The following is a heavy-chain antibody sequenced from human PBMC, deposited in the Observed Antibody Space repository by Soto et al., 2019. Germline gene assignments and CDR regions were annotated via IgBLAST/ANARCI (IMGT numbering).Heavy chain of an antibody. J-gene: IGHJ4*02. Sequence: GGSLRLSCAASKSIFTGYGMHWVRQTPGKGLEWVAVIRGSGTDAYYAESVKGRFTISRDNSKNTVYLQMNSLGAEDTAVYYCASRNYYDTSGYYYWYYFDFWGQGALVTVSS. CDR3: ASRNYYDTSGYYYWYYFDF. D-gene: IGHD3-22*01. CDR2: IRGSGTDA. V-gene: IGHV3-33*01. CDR1: KSIFTGYG.